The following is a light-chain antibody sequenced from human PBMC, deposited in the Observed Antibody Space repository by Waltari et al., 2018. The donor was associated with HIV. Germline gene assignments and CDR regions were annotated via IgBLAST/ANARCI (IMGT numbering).Light chain of an antibody. CDR3: QQYYSTPLT. Sequence: DILMTQSSDSLAVSLGERATINCKYSHSVLFSSNNKNYLAWYQQKPGQPPKLLLYWAATRESAVPDRFSGSGSGADFTLTISSLQAEDVAVYYCQQYYSTPLTFGGGTKVEIK. CDR1: HSVLFSSNNKNY. V-gene: IGKV4-1*01. CDR2: WAA. J-gene: IGKJ4*01.